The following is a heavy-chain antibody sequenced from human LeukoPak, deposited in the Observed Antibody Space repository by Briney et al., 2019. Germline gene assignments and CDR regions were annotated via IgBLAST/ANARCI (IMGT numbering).Heavy chain of an antibody. Sequence: GGSLRLSCAASGFTFSSYAMSWVRQAPGKGLEWVSAISGSGGSTYYADSVKGRFTISRDNSKNTLYLQMNSLRAEDTAVYYCAAYYYDSSGYHLGAFDIWGQGTMVTVSS. CDR2: ISGSGGST. D-gene: IGHD3-22*01. CDR1: GFTFSSYA. CDR3: AAYYYDSSGYHLGAFDI. V-gene: IGHV3-23*01. J-gene: IGHJ3*02.